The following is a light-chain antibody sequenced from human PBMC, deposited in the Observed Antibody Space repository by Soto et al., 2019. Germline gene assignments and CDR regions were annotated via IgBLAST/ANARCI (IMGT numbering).Light chain of an antibody. CDR1: TGAVTSGHY. CDR3: LLSYSGTNWV. J-gene: IGLJ3*02. CDR2: DTT. Sequence: QAVVTQEPSLTVSPGGTVTLTCGSSTGAVTSGHYPYWFQQKPGQAPRTLIYDTTNKHSWTPARFSGSLLGGRAALTLAGAQTDDEADYYCLLSYSGTNWVFGGGTKLTVL. V-gene: IGLV7-46*01.